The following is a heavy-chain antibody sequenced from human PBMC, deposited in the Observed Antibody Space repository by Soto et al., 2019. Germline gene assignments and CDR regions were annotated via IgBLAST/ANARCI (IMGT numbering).Heavy chain of an antibody. D-gene: IGHD2-2*01. V-gene: IGHV3-30*03. J-gene: IGHJ5*02. CDR2: ISYDGSNK. Sequence: QVQLVESGGGVVQPGRSLRLSCAASGFTFSSYDMHWVRQAPGKGLEWVAVISYDGSNKYYADSVKGRFTISRDNSKNTLYLQMNSLRAEDTAVYYCATGADIVVVPAAGGFDPWGQGTLVTVSS. CDR3: ATGADIVVVPAAGGFDP. CDR1: GFTFSSYD.